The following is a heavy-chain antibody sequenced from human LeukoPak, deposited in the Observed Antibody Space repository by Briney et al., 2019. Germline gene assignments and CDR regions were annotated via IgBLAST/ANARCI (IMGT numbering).Heavy chain of an antibody. CDR2: VYYTGDT. J-gene: IGHJ3*02. CDR3: ARGNSGAFDI. D-gene: IGHD1-7*01. Sequence: SETLSLTCTVSGVSISGYYWSWIRQPPGKGLEWIGFVYYTGDTNYNPSLKSRVSISGDTSKNQFSLRLSSVTAADTAVYYCARGNSGAFDIWGQGTMVTVSS. V-gene: IGHV4-59*01. CDR1: GVSISGYY.